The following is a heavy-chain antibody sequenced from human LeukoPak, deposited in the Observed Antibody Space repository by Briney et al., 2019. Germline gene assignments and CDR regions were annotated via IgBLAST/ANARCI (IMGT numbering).Heavy chain of an antibody. J-gene: IGHJ4*02. CDR2: IKQDGSEK. CDR1: GFTFSSYW. Sequence: PGGSLRLSCAASGFTFSSYWMSWVRQAPGKGLEWVANIKQDGSEKYYVDSVKGRFTISRDNAKNSLYLQMNSLRAEDTAVYYCARVQSYHSSGNDYWGQGTLVTVSS. CDR3: ARVQSYHSSGNDY. D-gene: IGHD3-22*01. V-gene: IGHV3-7*01.